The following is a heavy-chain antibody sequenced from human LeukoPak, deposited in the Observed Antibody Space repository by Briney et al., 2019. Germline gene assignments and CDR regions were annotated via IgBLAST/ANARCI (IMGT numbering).Heavy chain of an antibody. CDR3: ARRRGSGSYNNWFDP. V-gene: IGHV5-51*01. CDR2: IYPGDSDT. D-gene: IGHD1-26*01. CDR1: GYSFTSYW. Sequence: GESLKLSCKGSGYSFTSYWIGWVRQMPGKGLEWMGIIYPGDSDTRYSPSFQGQVTISADKSISTAYLQWSSLKASDTAMYYCARRRGSGSYNNWFDPWGQGTLATVSS. J-gene: IGHJ5*02.